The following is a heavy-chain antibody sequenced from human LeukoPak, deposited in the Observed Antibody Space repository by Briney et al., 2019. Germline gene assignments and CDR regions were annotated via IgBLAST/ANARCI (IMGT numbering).Heavy chain of an antibody. CDR1: GYTFTSYD. Sequence: PCGPVKVSCKASGYTFTSYDINWVRQATGQGLEWMGWMNPNSGNTGYAQKFQGRVTMTRNTSISTAYMEPSSLRSEDTAVYYCARASAYSSSHYWGQGTLVTVSS. D-gene: IGHD6-6*01. V-gene: IGHV1-8*01. CDR2: MNPNSGNT. J-gene: IGHJ4*02. CDR3: ARASAYSSSHY.